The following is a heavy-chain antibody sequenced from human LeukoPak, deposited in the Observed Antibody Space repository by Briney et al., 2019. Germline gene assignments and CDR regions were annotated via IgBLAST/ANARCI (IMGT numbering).Heavy chain of an antibody. CDR2: INPNSGGT. D-gene: IGHD6-13*01. CDR3: ARRAKDSSSWRP. J-gene: IGHJ5*02. CDR1: GYTFTSYD. V-gene: IGHV1-2*02. Sequence: ASVKVSCKASGYTFTSYDINWVRQATGQGLEWMGWINPNSGGTNYAQKFQGRVTMTRDTSISTAYMELSRLRSDDTAVYYCARRAKDSSSWRPWGQGTLVTVSS.